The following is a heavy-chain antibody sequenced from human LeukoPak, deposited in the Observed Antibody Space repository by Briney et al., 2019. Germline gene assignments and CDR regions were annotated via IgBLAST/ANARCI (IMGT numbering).Heavy chain of an antibody. CDR3: AREDSSGWYKGGWFDP. J-gene: IGHJ5*02. D-gene: IGHD6-19*01. V-gene: IGHV1-18*01. Sequence: GASVKVSCKASGYTFTSYGISWVRQAPGQGLEWMGWISAYNGNTNYAQKLQGRVTMTTDTSTSTAYMELRSLRSDDTAVYYCAREDSSGWYKGGWFDPWGQGTLVTVSS. CDR2: ISAYNGNT. CDR1: GYTFTSYG.